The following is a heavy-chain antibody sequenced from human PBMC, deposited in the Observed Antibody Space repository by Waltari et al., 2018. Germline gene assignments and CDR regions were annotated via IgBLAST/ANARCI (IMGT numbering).Heavy chain of an antibody. CDR1: GGTLSKYA. D-gene: IGHD5-18*01. CDR3: ARGDGNNHGYGSY. Sequence: QVQLVQSGAEVKKPGSSVKVPCKASGGTLSKYAITWVRQAPGQGLEWMGRIIPMLGLGNYAQKFQGRVTITADDSTRTAYMELRGLTSDDTAVYYCARGDGNNHGYGSYWGQGTLVTVSS. CDR2: IIPMLGLG. V-gene: IGHV1-69*04. J-gene: IGHJ4*02.